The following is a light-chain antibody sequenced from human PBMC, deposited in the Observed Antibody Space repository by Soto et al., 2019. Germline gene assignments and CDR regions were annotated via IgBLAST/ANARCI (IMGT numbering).Light chain of an antibody. CDR3: QTWGTGIHVV. V-gene: IGLV4-69*01. CDR1: SGHSSDA. J-gene: IGLJ2*01. CDR2: LNSDGSH. Sequence: QSVLTQSPSASASLGASVKLTCTLSSGHSSDAIAWHQQQPEKGPRYLMKLNSDGSHSKGDGIPDRFSGSSSGAERYLTISSLQSEDAADWSCQTWGTGIHVVFGGGTKLTVL.